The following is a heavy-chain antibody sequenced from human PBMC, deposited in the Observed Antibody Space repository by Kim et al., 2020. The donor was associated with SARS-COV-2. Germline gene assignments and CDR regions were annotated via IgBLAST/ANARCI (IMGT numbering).Heavy chain of an antibody. CDR2: K. D-gene: IGHD3-16*02. V-gene: IGHV3-33*01. J-gene: IGHJ4*02. Sequence: KYYADPGKGRFTISRDNSKNTLYLQMHNLTAEDTAVYYCVRDLRSYYFDYWGQGTLVTVSS. CDR3: VRDLRSYYFDY.